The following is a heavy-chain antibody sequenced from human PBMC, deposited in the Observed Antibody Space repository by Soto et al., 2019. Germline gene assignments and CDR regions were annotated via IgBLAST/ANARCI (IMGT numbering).Heavy chain of an antibody. CDR2: ISAYNGNT. V-gene: IGHV1-18*01. CDR3: ARARRKQQLVLYYYGMDV. CDR1: GYTFTSYG. J-gene: IGHJ6*02. Sequence: ASVKVSCKASGYTFTSYGISWARQAPGQGLEWMGWISAYNGNTNYAQKLQGRVTMTTDTSTSTAYMELRSLRSDDTAVYYCARARRKQQLVLYYYGMDVWGQGTTVTVSS. D-gene: IGHD6-13*01.